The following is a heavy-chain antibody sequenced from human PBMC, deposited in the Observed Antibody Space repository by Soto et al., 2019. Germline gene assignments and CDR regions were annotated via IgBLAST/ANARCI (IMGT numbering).Heavy chain of an antibody. D-gene: IGHD3-10*01. J-gene: IGHJ4*02. CDR2: IYYSGST. V-gene: IGHV4-59*01. CDR1: GGSISSYY. CDR3: ARLGGSGSYDGGFDY. Sequence: LSLTCTVSGGSISSYYWSWIRQPPGKGLEWIGYIYYSGSTNYNPSLKSRVTISVDTSKNQFSLKLSSVTAADTAVYYCARLGGSGSYDGGFDYWGQGTLVTVSS.